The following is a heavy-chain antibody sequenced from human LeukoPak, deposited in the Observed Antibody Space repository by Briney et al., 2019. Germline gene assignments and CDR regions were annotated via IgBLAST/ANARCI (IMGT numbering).Heavy chain of an antibody. V-gene: IGHV4-59*08. CDR2: IYYSGST. CDR3: ARLYGDYTNYFDY. Sequence: SETLSLTCTVSGGSISSYYWSWIRQPPGKGLEWIGYIYYSGSTNYNPSLQSRVTISVDTSKNQFSLKLSSVTAADTAVYYCARLYGDYTNYFDYWGQGTLVTVSS. CDR1: GGSISSYY. D-gene: IGHD4-17*01. J-gene: IGHJ4*02.